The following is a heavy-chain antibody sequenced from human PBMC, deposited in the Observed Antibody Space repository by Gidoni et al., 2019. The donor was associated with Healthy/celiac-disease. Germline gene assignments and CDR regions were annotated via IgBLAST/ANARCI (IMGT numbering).Heavy chain of an antibody. V-gene: IGHV3-53*01. CDR1: GFTVSSNY. CDR2: IYSGGST. J-gene: IGHJ4*02. Sequence: EVQLVESGGGLIQPGGSLRLSCAASGFTVSSNYMSWVRQAPGKGLEWVSVIYSGGSTYYADSVKGRFTISRDNSKNTLYLQVNSLRAEDTAVYYCARTIAVAGTDYFDYWGQGTLVTVSS. D-gene: IGHD6-19*01. CDR3: ARTIAVAGTDYFDY.